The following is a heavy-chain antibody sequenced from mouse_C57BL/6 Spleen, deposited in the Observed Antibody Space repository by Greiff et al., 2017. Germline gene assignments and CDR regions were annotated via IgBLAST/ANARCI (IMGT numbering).Heavy chain of an antibody. CDR3: ARRHGSSLYYFDY. J-gene: IGHJ2*01. CDR2: INPNNGGT. CDR1: GYTFTDYY. D-gene: IGHD1-1*01. Sequence: VQLQQSGPELVKPGASVKISCKASGYTFTDYYMNWVKQSHGKSLEWIGDINPNNGGTSYNQKFKGKATLTVDKSSSTAYMELRSLTSEDSAVYYCARRHGSSLYYFDYWGQGTTLTVSS. V-gene: IGHV1-26*01.